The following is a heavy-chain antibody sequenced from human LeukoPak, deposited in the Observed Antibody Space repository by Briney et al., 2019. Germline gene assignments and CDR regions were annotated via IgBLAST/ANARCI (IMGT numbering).Heavy chain of an antibody. J-gene: IGHJ5*02. D-gene: IGHD6-13*01. V-gene: IGHV4-39*01. Sequence: SETLSLTCTVSGGSISSYNYYWGWIRQPPGKGLEWIGSIYYSGSTNYNPSLKSRVTISVDTSKNQFSLKLSSVTAADTAVYYCASIAAPGIVAFTDNWFDPWGQGTLVAVSP. CDR2: IYYSGST. CDR1: GGSISSYNYY. CDR3: ASIAAPGIVAFTDNWFDP.